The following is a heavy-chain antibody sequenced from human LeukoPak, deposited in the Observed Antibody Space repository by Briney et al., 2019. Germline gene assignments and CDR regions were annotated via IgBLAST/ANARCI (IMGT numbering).Heavy chain of an antibody. Sequence: ASVKVSCKASGYTFTSYGISWVRQAPGQGLEWMGWISAYNGNTNYAQKPQGRVTMTTDTSTSTAYMELRSLRSDDTAVYYCARVTGRSITIFGVVPYNWFDPWGQGTLVTVSS. CDR3: ARVTGRSITIFGVVPYNWFDP. CDR1: GYTFTSYG. V-gene: IGHV1-18*01. J-gene: IGHJ5*02. D-gene: IGHD3-3*01. CDR2: ISAYNGNT.